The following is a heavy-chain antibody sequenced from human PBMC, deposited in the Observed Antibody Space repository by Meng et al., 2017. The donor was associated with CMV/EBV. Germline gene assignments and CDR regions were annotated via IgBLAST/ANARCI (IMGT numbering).Heavy chain of an antibody. V-gene: IGHV3-11*01. J-gene: IGHJ2*01. D-gene: IGHD1-26*01. CDR1: GFTFSDYY. CDR2: ISSSGSTI. Sequence: CAASGFTFSDYYMSWIRQAPGKGLEWVAYISSSGSTIYYADSVKGRFTISRDNAKNSLYLQMNSLRAEDTAVYYCARVDSGSYSFDLWGRGTLVTVSS. CDR3: ARVDSGSYSFDL.